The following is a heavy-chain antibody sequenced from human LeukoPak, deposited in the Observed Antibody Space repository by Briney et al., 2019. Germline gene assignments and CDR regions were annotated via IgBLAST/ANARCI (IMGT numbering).Heavy chain of an antibody. CDR1: GFISCDFA. V-gene: IGHV3-9*02. CDR3: GASTAAAGYFYYMDV. Sequence: GGSLRLSCAASGFISCDFAMQWVRHAPGKGREGGSGFILNSGSIYYADSVKGRFTISRDIAKNSLNVEMNSLRAEDTALYYCGASTAAAGYFYYMDVWGRGTTVTVSS. D-gene: IGHD6-13*01. CDR2: FILNSGSI. J-gene: IGHJ6*03.